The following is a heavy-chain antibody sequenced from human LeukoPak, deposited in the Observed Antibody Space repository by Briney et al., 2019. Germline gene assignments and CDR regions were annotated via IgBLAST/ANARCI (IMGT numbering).Heavy chain of an antibody. Sequence: GGSLRLSCAASGFTFSSYGMHWVRQAPGKGLEWVAIISYDGSNKYYADSVKGRFTISRDNSKNTLYLQMNSLRAEDTAVYYCAKAPYDTSGFSSPNYFDYWGQGTLVTVSS. CDR2: ISYDGSNK. D-gene: IGHD3-22*01. CDR3: AKAPYDTSGFSSPNYFDY. J-gene: IGHJ4*02. V-gene: IGHV3-30*18. CDR1: GFTFSSYG.